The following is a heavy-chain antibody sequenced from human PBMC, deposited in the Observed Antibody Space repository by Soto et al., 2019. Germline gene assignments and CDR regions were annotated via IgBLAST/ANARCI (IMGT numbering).Heavy chain of an antibody. D-gene: IGHD2-2*01. V-gene: IGHV1-69*01. J-gene: IGHJ3*02. CDR1: GGTFSSYA. Sequence: QVQLVQSGAEVKKPGSSVKVSCKASGGTFSSYAISWVRQAPGQGLEWMGGIIPIFGTANYAQKFQGRVTITADESTRTAYMELISLRSEDTAVYYCARAGKLGYCSSTSCYGDAFDIWGQGTMVTVSS. CDR2: IIPIFGTA. CDR3: ARAGKLGYCSSTSCYGDAFDI.